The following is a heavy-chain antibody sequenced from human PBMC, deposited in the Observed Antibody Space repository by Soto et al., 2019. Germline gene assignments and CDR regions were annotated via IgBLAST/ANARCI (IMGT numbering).Heavy chain of an antibody. J-gene: IGHJ4*02. CDR3: ASSYGDYVSY. D-gene: IGHD4-17*01. V-gene: IGHV4-39*01. Sequence: QLQLQESGPGLVKPSETLSLTCTVSGGSISSSSYYWGWIRKPSGKGLEWIGSIYYSVSTYYNRSLKSRVTISVDTSKNQFSLKLSSVTAADTAVYYCASSYGDYVSYWGQGTLVTVSS. CDR2: IYYSVST. CDR1: GGSISSSSYY.